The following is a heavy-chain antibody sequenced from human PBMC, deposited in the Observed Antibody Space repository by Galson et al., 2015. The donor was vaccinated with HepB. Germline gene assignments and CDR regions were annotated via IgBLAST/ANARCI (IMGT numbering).Heavy chain of an antibody. J-gene: IGHJ4*02. Sequence: SLRLSCAASGFTFSSYAMHWVRQAPGKGLEWVAYISNDGSNKYYVDSVKGRFTISRDNSENTLYLQMNSLRAEDTAVYYCAKEGYYDYIWGLYRHTQPFVFWGQGTLVTVSS. V-gene: IGHV3-30*18. CDR1: GFTFSSYA. CDR2: ISNDGSNK. D-gene: IGHD3-16*02. CDR3: AKEGYYDYIWGLYRHTQPFVF.